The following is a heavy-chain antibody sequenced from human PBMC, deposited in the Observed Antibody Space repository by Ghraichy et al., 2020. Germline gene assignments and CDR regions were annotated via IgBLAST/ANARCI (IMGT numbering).Heavy chain of an antibody. J-gene: IGHJ6*02. CDR2: IYYSGST. CDR1: GPSISRYY. V-gene: IGHV4-59*08. CDR3: ASSIGPRGNYYYGMDV. Sequence: ESLNISCTVSGPSISRYYWSWIRQPPGKGLEWIGYIYYSGSTNYNPSLKSRVTISVDTSKNQFSLKVSSVTAADTAVYYCASSIGPRGNYYYGMDVWGQGTTVTVSS.